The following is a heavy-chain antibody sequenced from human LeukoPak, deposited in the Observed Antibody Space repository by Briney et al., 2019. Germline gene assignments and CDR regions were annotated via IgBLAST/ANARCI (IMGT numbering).Heavy chain of an antibody. D-gene: IGHD6-13*01. Sequence: SETLSLTCTVSGGSISSYYWSWIRQTPGKGLEWIGEVTHSGRTNSNPSLKSRVTMSVDTSKNQFSLKLSSVTAADTAVYYCARQRDYSTSALGEFDPWGQGNQVTVSS. V-gene: IGHV4-34*01. CDR1: GGSISSYY. CDR3: ARQRDYSTSALGEFDP. CDR2: VTHSGRT. J-gene: IGHJ5*02.